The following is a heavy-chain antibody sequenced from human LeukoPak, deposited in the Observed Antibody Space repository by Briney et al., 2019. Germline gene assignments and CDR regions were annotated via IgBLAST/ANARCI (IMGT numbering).Heavy chain of an antibody. CDR3: ARGSEWSSGVSDY. V-gene: IGHV3-21*01. J-gene: IGHJ4*02. CDR2: ISGSTTYI. Sequence: GGSLRLSCVASGFTFSRCGMNWVRQAPGKGLEWVSSISGSTTYIYYADSVKGRFTISRDNAKNSLYLQMNSLRAEDTAVYYCARGSEWSSGVSDYWGQGTQVTVSS. D-gene: IGHD3-3*01. CDR1: GFTFSRCG.